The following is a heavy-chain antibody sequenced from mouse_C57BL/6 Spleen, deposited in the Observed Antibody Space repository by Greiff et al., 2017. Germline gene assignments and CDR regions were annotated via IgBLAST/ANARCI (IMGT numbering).Heavy chain of an antibody. CDR2: IDPETGGT. D-gene: IGHD1-1*01. CDR3: TRDPPHYYGSSPFDY. V-gene: IGHV1-15*01. Sequence: VQRVESGAELVRPGASVTLSCKASGYTFTDYEMHWVKQTPVHGLEWIGAIDPETGGTAYNQKFKGKAILTADKSSSTAYMELRSLTSEDSAVYYCTRDPPHYYGSSPFDYWGQGTTLTVSS. J-gene: IGHJ2*01. CDR1: GYTFTDYE.